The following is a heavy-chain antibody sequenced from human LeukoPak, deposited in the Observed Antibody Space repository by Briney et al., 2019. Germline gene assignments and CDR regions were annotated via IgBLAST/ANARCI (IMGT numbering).Heavy chain of an antibody. CDR1: GFTFSSYA. D-gene: IGHD3-22*01. V-gene: IGHV3-23*01. Sequence: GGSLRLSCAASGFTFSSYAMSWGRQPPGRGLEGGSVISRSGGRTQYADSVKGRLTISRDNSKNTMYLQMISLRAEDTAVYDCAKAPGIEVAIYFQHWGQGTLVTVSA. CDR3: AKAPGIEVAIYFQH. CDR2: ISRSGGRT. J-gene: IGHJ1*01.